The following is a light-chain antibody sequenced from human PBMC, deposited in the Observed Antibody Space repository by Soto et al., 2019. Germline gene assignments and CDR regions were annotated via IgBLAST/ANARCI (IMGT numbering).Light chain of an antibody. Sequence: EIVLTQSPATLSLSPGERATLSCSASQSVSSNHLAWYQHKPGQAPRLLIYDASYRATGVPARFSGSGSGTDFTLTISSLEPEDFAVYYCQQRNDWRRGTFGQGTRLEIK. V-gene: IGKV3-11*01. CDR3: QQRNDWRRGT. J-gene: IGKJ5*01. CDR2: DAS. CDR1: QSVSSN.